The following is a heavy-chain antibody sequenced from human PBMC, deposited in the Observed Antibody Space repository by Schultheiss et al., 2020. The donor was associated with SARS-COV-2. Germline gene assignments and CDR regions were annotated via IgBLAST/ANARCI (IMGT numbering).Heavy chain of an antibody. D-gene: IGHD3-3*01. Sequence: GGSLRLSCAASGFTFDDYAMHWVRQAPGKGLEWVSGISWNSGSIGYADSVKGRFTISRDNSKNTLYLQMNSLRAEDTAVYYCAKDPPYYDFWSGDNYGMDVWGQGTTVTVSS. CDR3: AKDPPYYDFWSGDNYGMDV. J-gene: IGHJ6*02. CDR1: GFTFDDYA. CDR2: ISWNSGSI. V-gene: IGHV3-9*01.